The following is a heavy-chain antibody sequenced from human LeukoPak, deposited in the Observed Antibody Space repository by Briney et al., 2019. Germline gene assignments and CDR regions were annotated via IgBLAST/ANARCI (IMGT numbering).Heavy chain of an antibody. CDR2: INHSGST. CDR3: AAYGGYCTGGTCYDD. V-gene: IGHV4-34*01. D-gene: IGHD2-8*02. CDR1: GGSFSGYY. J-gene: IGHJ4*02. Sequence: SETLSLTCAVYGGSFSGYYWSWIRQPPGKGLEWIGEINHSGSTNYNPSLKSRVTISVDTSKNQFSLKLRSVTAADTAVYYCAAYGGYCTGGTCYDDWGQGTLVTVSS.